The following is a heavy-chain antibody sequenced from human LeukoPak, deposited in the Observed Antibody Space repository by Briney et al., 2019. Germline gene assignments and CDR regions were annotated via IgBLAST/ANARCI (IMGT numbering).Heavy chain of an antibody. CDR1: GFTFSDAW. CDR2: IKSRNRGETV. CDR3: TTAITMVRDRVDY. Sequence: GGSLRLSCAASGFTFSDAWMNWVRLAPGKGLEWVGRIKSRNRGETVDYAAPVKGRFTISRDDSKNTLYLQMNSLKTEDTAVYYCTTAITMVRDRVDYWGQGTLVTVSS. V-gene: IGHV3-15*01. D-gene: IGHD3-10*01. J-gene: IGHJ4*02.